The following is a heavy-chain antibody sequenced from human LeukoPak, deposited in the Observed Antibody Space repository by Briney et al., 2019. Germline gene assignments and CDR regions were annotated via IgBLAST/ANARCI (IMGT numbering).Heavy chain of an antibody. V-gene: IGHV3-49*03. CDR2: FRSKASGGTT. D-gene: IGHD6-19*01. CDR3: TACSGRYVGEFDY. J-gene: IGHJ4*02. CDR1: GFTFGDYS. Sequence: SLRLPFTASGFTFGDYSMSWFRQAPGKGLEWVGFFRSKASGGTTEYAASVKGRFTISTDDSKSVAYLQMNSLKTEDTALYSCTACSGRYVGEFDYWGQGTLVTVSS.